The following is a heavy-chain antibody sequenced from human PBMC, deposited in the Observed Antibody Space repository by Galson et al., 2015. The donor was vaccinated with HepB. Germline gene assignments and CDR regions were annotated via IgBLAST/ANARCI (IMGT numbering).Heavy chain of an antibody. CDR1: GFTFSDSA. CDR2: IGVSTYST. D-gene: IGHD4-17*01. J-gene: IGHJ6*03. Sequence: LRLSCAASGFTFSDSAMTWVGQDPERELVGVSPIGVSTYSTYYADSVKGRFTISRDNTKNTLYLRMNSVRADDTALYYCAKARRDCGDGDGRYYSYYMDVWGKGTTVAVSS. CDR3: AKARRDCGDGDGRYYSYYMDV. V-gene: IGHV3-23*01.